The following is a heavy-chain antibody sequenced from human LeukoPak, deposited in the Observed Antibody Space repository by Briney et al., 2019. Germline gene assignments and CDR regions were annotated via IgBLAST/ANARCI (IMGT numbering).Heavy chain of an antibody. CDR1: GGSISSGGYY. J-gene: IGHJ4*02. Sequence: KPSETLSLTCTVSGGSISSGGYYWSWIRQHPGKGLEWIGYIYYSGSTYYNPSLKSRVTISVDTSKNQFSLKLSSVTAADTAVYYCARVTARYGGNPRDGYYFDYWGQGTLVTVSS. CDR3: ARVTARYGGNPRDGYYFDY. V-gene: IGHV4-31*03. D-gene: IGHD4-17*01. CDR2: IYYSGST.